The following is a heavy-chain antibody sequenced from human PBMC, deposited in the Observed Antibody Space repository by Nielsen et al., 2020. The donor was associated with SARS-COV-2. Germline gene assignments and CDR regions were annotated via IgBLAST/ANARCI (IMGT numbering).Heavy chain of an antibody. CDR3: ARDSSGWHYFDY. D-gene: IGHD6-19*01. CDR2: IYTSGST. Sequence: GSLRLSCTVSGASISSYYWSWIRQPPGKGLEWIGRIYTSGSTNYNPSLKSRVTMSVDTSKNQFSLKLSSVTAADTAVYYCARDSSGWHYFDYWGQGTLVTVSS. CDR1: GASISSYY. J-gene: IGHJ4*02. V-gene: IGHV4-4*07.